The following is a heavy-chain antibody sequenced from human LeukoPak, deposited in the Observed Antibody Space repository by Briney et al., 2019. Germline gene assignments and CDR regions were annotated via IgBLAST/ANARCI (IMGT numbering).Heavy chain of an antibody. CDR3: AKADSRYCSSTSCYPDY. V-gene: IGHV3-23*01. J-gene: IGHJ4*02. Sequence: GGSLRLSCAASGFTFSDYYLSWIRQAPGKGLEWVSAISGSGGSTYYADSVKGRFTISRDNSKNTLYLQMNSLRAEDTAVYYCAKADSRYCSSTSCYPDYWGQGTLVTVSS. CDR2: ISGSGGST. D-gene: IGHD2-2*01. CDR1: GFTFSDYY.